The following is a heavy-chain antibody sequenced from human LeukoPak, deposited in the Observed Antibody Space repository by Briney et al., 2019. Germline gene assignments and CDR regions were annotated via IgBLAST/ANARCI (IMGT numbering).Heavy chain of an antibody. CDR2: IKQDGSVK. CDR1: GFTFSSYA. J-gene: IGHJ6*02. CDR3: VRAMDV. V-gene: IGHV3-7*01. Sequence: GGSLRLSCAASGFTFSSYAMSWVRQAPGKGLEWVANIKQDGSVKYYVDSVKGRFTISRDNAKNSCYLQMNSLRAEDMAVYYCVRAMDVWGQGTTVTVSS.